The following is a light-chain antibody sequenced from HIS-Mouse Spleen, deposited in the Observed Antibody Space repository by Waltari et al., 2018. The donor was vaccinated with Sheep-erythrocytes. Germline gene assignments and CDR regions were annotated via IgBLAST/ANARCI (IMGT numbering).Light chain of an antibody. CDR3: CSYAGSYNHV. V-gene: IGLV2-11*01. CDR1: SSDVGGYNY. Sequence: QSALTQPRSVSGSPGQSVTISCTGTSSDVGGYNYVSWYQQHPGKAPKLMIYDGSKRRSGVPDRFSGSKSGNTASLTIAGLQAEDEADYYCCSYAGSYNHVFATGTKVTGL. J-gene: IGLJ1*01. CDR2: DGS.